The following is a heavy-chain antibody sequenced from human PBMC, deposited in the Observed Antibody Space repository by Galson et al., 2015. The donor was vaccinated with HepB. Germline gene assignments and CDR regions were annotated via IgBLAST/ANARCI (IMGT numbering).Heavy chain of an antibody. V-gene: IGHV3-48*04. Sequence: SLRLSCATSGFTFSSYGMHWVRQAPGKGLEWISYISSDSTTMYYADSVKGRFTISRDSAENSLYLQMNSLRVEDSAVYYCARCPFRNYYGSGTYFDYWGQGTQVVVSS. CDR3: ARCPFRNYYGSGTYFDY. D-gene: IGHD3-10*01. CDR1: GFTFSSYG. CDR2: ISSDSTTM. J-gene: IGHJ4*02.